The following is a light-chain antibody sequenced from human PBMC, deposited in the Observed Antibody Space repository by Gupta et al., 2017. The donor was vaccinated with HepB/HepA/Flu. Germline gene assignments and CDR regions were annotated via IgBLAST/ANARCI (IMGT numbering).Light chain of an antibody. CDR3: GTGDNSQSYFL. J-gene: IGLJ2*01. V-gene: IGLV1-51*01. CDR1: TSNIGKNY. CDR2: DNY. Sequence: QSMLTQPPSVSAAPGQKVTISCSGSTSNIGKNYVSWYQQLPETAPKLLIYDNYKRPSGIPDRFSGTKYGTSVTVGITGLQTGDEADYYCGTGDNSQSYFLFGGGTKVTVL.